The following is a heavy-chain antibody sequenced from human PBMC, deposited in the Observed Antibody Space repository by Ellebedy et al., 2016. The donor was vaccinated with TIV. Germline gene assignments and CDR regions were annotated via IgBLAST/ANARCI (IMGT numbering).Heavy chain of an antibody. D-gene: IGHD3-10*01. CDR3: ARYRFGNRGGYYYYGMDV. V-gene: IGHV3-20*04. CDR1: GFTFDDYG. CDR2: INWNGGST. J-gene: IGHJ6*02. Sequence: PGGSLRLSCAASGFTFDDYGMSWVRQAPGKGLEWVSGINWNGGSTGYADSVKGRFTISRDNAKNSLYLQMNSLRAEDTALYYCARYRFGNRGGYYYYGMDVWGQGTTVTVSS.